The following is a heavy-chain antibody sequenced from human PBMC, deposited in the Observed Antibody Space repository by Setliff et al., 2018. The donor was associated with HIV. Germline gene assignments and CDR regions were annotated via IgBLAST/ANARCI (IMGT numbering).Heavy chain of an antibody. Sequence: GASVKVSCKASGYTFTSYDINWVRQATGQGLEWMGWMNPNSGNTGYAQKFQGRVTVTRNTSISTAYMELSSLRSEDTAVYYCARVQDKYCTHGVCSGFDIWGQGTMVTVSS. CDR1: GYTFTSYD. CDR3: ARVQDKYCTHGVCSGFDI. CDR2: MNPNSGNT. D-gene: IGHD2-8*01. V-gene: IGHV1-8*02. J-gene: IGHJ3*02.